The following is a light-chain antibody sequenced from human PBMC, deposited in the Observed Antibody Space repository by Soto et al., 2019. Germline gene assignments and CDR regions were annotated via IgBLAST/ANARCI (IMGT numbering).Light chain of an antibody. Sequence: EIVMTHSPAALSVSPGERATLSFSASQSVSSNLAWYQQKPGQAPRLLIYGASTRATGIPARFSGSGSGTEFTLTISSLQSEDFAVYYCQQYNNWPPITFGQGTRLEI. CDR1: QSVSSN. V-gene: IGKV3-15*01. CDR3: QQYNNWPPIT. CDR2: GAS. J-gene: IGKJ5*01.